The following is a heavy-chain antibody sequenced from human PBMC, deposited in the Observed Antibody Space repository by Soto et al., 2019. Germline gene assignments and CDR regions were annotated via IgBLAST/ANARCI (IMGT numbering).Heavy chain of an antibody. V-gene: IGHV3-30*18. CDR1: GFTFSSFD. CDR3: AKAGLTAVAATPASYNWFDP. Sequence: SLRLSCSASGFTFSSFDMHWVRQAPGKGLEWVAVISYDGSNKYYADSVKGRFTISRDSSKNTLYLQMNSLRGEDTAVYYCAKAGLTAVAATPASYNWFDPWGQGTLVTVSS. J-gene: IGHJ5*02. CDR2: ISYDGSNK. D-gene: IGHD6-19*01.